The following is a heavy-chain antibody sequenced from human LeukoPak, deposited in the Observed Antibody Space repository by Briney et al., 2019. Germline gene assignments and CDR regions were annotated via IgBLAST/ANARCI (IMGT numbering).Heavy chain of an antibody. D-gene: IGHD3-16*01. CDR2: IYYSGST. V-gene: IGHV4-39*01. CDR1: GGSISSSSYY. Sequence: PSETLSLTSTASGGSISSSSYYWGWIRQPPGKGLEWIGSIYYSGSTYYNPSLKSRVTISVDTSKNQFSLKLSSVTAADTAVYYCASLFNDYVWGSYSLDWGQGTLVTVSS. J-gene: IGHJ4*02. CDR3: ASLFNDYVWGSYSLD.